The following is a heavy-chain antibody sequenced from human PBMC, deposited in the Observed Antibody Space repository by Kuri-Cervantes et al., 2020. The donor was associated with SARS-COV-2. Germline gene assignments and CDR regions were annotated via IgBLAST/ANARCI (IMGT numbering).Heavy chain of an antibody. CDR3: ARGPFASSSWQDWYFDL. Sequence: GESLKISCAASGFTFSSYGTHWVRQAPGKGLEWMAVIWYDGSNKYYADSVKGRFTISRDNSKNTLYLQMNSLRAEDTAVYYCARGPFASSSWQDWYFDLWGRGTLVTVSS. V-gene: IGHV3-33*01. CDR1: GFTFSSYG. D-gene: IGHD6-13*01. J-gene: IGHJ2*01. CDR2: IWYDGSNK.